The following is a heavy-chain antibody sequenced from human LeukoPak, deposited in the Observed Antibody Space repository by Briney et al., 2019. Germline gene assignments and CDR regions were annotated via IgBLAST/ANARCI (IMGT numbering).Heavy chain of an antibody. V-gene: IGHV3-64*01. J-gene: IGHJ4*02. Sequence: GSLRLSCAASGFTFSSYAMHWVRQAPGKGLEYVSAISSNGGSTYYANSVKGRFTISRDNSKNTLYLQMGSLRAEDMAVYYCARGGSGSCFDYWGQGTLVTVSS. CDR3: ARGGSGSCFDY. CDR1: GFTFSSYA. CDR2: ISSNGGST. D-gene: IGHD1-26*01.